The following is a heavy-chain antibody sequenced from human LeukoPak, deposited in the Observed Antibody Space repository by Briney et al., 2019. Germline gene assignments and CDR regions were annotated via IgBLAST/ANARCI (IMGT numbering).Heavy chain of an antibody. Sequence: GGSLRLSCAASGFTFSSYAMSWVRQAPGKGLEWVSAISGSGGSTYYADSVKGRFSISRDNSKTTLYLQMNSLRAEDTAVYYCAKVVRGVIGFDYWGQGSLVTVSS. V-gene: IGHV3-23*01. CDR1: GFTFSSYA. D-gene: IGHD3-10*01. CDR2: ISGSGGST. CDR3: AKVVRGVIGFDY. J-gene: IGHJ4*02.